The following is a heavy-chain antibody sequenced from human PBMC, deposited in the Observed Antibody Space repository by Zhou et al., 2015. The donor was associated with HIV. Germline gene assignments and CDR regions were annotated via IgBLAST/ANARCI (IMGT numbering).Heavy chain of an antibody. CDR3: ARSSVNHDDAFDL. CDR1: GGTFSGSD. V-gene: IGHV1-69*17. Sequence: LVQSGTEVRKPGSSVNVSCKASGGTFSGSDISWVRQAPGQGLEWMGGITPMFEIDKYAQKFRTRLIITVDKSTSTAYMELSSLTSEDTAIYFCARSSVNHDDAFDLWGQGTNLIVSS. D-gene: IGHD3-22*01. J-gene: IGHJ3*01. CDR2: ITPMFEID.